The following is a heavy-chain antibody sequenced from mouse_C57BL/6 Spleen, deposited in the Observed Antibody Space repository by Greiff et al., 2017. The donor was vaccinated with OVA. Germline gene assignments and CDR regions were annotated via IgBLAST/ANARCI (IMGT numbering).Heavy chain of an antibody. V-gene: IGHV2-6-1*01. J-gene: IGHJ4*01. CDR1: GFSLTSYG. CDR3: ARHAAEDYDNYYAMDY. D-gene: IGHD2-4*01. CDR2: IWSDGST. Sequence: VMLVESGPGLVAPSQSLSITCTVSGFSLTSYGVHWVRQPPGKGLEWLVVIWSDGSTTYNSALKSRLSISKDNSKSQVFLKMNSLQTDDTAMYYCARHAAEDYDNYYAMDYWGQGTSVTVSS.